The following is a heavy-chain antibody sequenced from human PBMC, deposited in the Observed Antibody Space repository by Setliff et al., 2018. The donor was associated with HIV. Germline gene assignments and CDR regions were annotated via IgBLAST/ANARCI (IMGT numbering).Heavy chain of an antibody. V-gene: IGHV3-30*04. CDR1: GFSLSSYT. J-gene: IGHJ3*02. CDR3: ARERRWYDSSGSQDAFDI. Sequence: PGGSLRLSCEASGFSLSSYTMDWFRQAPGKGLEWVAVIFYDGSNKYYADSVKGRFTISRDNSKNTLYLKRNSRRAEDTAVYYCARERRWYDSSGSQDAFDIWGQGTMVTVSS. CDR2: IFYDGSNK. D-gene: IGHD3-22*01.